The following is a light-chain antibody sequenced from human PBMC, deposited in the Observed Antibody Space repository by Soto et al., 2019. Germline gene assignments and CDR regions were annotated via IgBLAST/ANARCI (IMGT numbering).Light chain of an antibody. V-gene: IGLV2-14*01. Sequence: QSVLTQPASVSGSPGQSITISCTGTSSDVGGYNYVSWYQQHPGKAPKLMIYGVTNRPSGVPNRFSGSKSGNTASLTISGLQAEDEADYYCTSYTSSSTKVFGTGTKVTVL. J-gene: IGLJ1*01. CDR3: TSYTSSSTKV. CDR1: SSDVGGYNY. CDR2: GVT.